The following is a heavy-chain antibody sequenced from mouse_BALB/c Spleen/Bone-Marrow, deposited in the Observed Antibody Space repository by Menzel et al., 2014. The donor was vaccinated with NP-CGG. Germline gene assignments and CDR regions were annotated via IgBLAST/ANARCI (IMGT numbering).Heavy chain of an antibody. D-gene: IGHD1-2*01. J-gene: IGHJ3*01. V-gene: IGHV14-4*02. CDR3: NAQNDGYGAWFAY. CDR2: IDPENGDT. CDR1: GFNIKDYY. Sequence: EVKLMESGAELVRSGASVKLSCTASGFNIKDYYMHWVKQRPEQGLEWIGWIDPENGDTEYAPKFQGKATMTADTSSNTAYLQLSSLTSEDTAVYYCNAQNDGYGAWFAYWGQGTLVTVSA.